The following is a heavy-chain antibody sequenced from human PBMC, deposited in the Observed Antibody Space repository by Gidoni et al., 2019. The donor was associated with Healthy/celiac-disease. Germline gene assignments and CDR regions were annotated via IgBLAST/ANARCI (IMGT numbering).Heavy chain of an antibody. V-gene: IGHV3-49*05. Sequence: EVQLVESGGGLVKPGRSLRLSCKASGFTFGDYTMSWFRQAPGKGLEWVGFIRSKAFGGTTEYAASVKGRFTISRDDSKSIAYLQMNSLKTEDTAVYYCSRFCTGGSCFGFWGQGTLVTVSS. CDR3: SRFCTGGSCFGF. D-gene: IGHD2-15*01. CDR1: GFTFGDYT. CDR2: IRSKAFGGTT. J-gene: IGHJ4*02.